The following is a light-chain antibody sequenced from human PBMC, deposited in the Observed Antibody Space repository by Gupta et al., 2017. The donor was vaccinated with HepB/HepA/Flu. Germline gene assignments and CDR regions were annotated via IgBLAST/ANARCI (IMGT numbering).Light chain of an antibody. CDR2: KDI. CDR1: NLEDKY. J-gene: IGLJ1*01. Sequence: SYDLIQPPSVSVSPGQTVSISCSGDNLEDKYVSWYQQRPGQSPVLVIFKDIKRPSEIPERFSGSNSGNTATLTISGAQALDEAYYFCQAWDGSAAVFGAGTKVTVL. V-gene: IGLV3-1*01. CDR3: QAWDGSAAV.